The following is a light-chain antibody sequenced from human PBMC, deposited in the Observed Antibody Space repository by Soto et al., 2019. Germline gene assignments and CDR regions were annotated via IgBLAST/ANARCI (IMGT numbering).Light chain of an antibody. CDR1: SSNIGADYD. Sequence: QAVVTQPPSVSGAPGQRVTISCTGSSSNIGADYDVHWYQQVPGSAPKLLIYDNRNRPSGVPDRFSASKSGTSASLAITGLQAEDEADYYCQCYDSSLSGSVFGGGTKLTVL. J-gene: IGLJ2*01. CDR2: DNR. CDR3: QCYDSSLSGSV. V-gene: IGLV1-40*01.